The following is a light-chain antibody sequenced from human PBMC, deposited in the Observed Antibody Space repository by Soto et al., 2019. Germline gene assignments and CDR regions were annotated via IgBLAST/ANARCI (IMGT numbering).Light chain of an antibody. CDR3: QVSDGNTDDVI. CDR1: IGSKT. CDR2: DDS. V-gene: IGLV3-21*02. Sequence: SYELTQAPSVSVAPGQTARITCGDIGSKTVHWYQQKPGQAPVLVVYDDSDRPSGIPDRFSGSNSGNTATLTISTVEAGDEAAYFCQVSDGNTDDVIFGGGTKLTVL. J-gene: IGLJ2*01.